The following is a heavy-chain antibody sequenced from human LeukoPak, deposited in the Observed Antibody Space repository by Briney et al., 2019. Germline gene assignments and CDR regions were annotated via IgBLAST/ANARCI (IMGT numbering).Heavy chain of an antibody. CDR3: AKVDKPLQAGPDY. Sequence: GGSLRLSCAASGFTFSSYAMGWVRQAPGKGLEWVSAISGSGANTYYADSVKGRFTISRDNSKNTLYLQMNSLRADDTAVYYCAKVDKPLQAGPDYWGQGTLVTVSS. J-gene: IGHJ4*02. V-gene: IGHV3-23*01. CDR2: ISGSGANT. D-gene: IGHD1-1*01. CDR1: GFTFSSYA.